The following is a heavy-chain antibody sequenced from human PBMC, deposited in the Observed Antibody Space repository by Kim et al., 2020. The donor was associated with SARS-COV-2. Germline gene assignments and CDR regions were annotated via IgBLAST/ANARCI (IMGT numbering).Heavy chain of an antibody. D-gene: IGHD3-22*01. CDR3: ARALDYYDSSGYYYV. Sequence: DSVKGRFTISRDNAKNTLYLQMNSLRAEDTAVYYCARALDYYDSSGYYYVWGQGTLVTVSS. V-gene: IGHV3-74*01. J-gene: IGHJ4*02.